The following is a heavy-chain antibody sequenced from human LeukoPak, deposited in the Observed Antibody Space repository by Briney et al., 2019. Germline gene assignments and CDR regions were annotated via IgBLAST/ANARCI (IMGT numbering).Heavy chain of an antibody. CDR2: INHSGST. J-gene: IGHJ4*02. D-gene: IGHD1-1*01. CDR3: ARVQLEALDY. CDR1: GGSFSGYY. V-gene: IGHV4-34*01. Sequence: KTSETPSLTCAVYGGSFSGYYWSWIRQPPGKGLEWIGEINHSGSTNYNPSLKSRVTISVDTSKNQFSLKLSSVTAADTAVYYCARVQLEALDYWGQGNLVTVSS.